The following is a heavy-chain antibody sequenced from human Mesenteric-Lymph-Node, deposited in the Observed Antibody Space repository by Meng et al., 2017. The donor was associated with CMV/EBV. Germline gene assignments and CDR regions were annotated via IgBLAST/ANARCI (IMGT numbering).Heavy chain of an antibody. J-gene: IGHJ4*02. CDR3: ARDCPRQLGHDC. CDR1: GFTFSTYA. CDR2: ISSSSGYI. D-gene: IGHD6-6*01. V-gene: IGHV3-21*01. Sequence: GGSLRLSCAASGFTFSTYAMTWVRQTAEKGLEWVSSISSSSGYIKYADSVKGRFTISRDNAKNSLYLQMNSLTGEDTAIYYCARDCPRQLGHDCWGQGTLVTVSS.